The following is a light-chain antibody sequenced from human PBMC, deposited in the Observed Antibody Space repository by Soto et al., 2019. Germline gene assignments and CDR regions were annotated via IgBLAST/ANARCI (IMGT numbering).Light chain of an antibody. CDR3: QEYNSYSRT. CDR1: QSVSNW. J-gene: IGKJ1*01. CDR2: DAS. V-gene: IGKV1-5*01. Sequence: EIPMTQSPSTLSAPVGGRLTVTWRASQSVSNWLAWYQQKPGKAPKLLIYDASSLERGVPSRFSGSGSGTEFTLTISSLQPDDFATYYCQEYNSYSRTFGQGTKVDIK.